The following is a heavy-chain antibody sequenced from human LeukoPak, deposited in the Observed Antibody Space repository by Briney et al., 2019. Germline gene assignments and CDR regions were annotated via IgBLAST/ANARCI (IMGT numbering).Heavy chain of an antibody. V-gene: IGHV5-51*01. CDR1: GYSFTSYW. CDR3: ASPGIAVAEDDAFDI. D-gene: IGHD6-19*01. CDR2: IYPGDSDT. Sequence: GESLKISCKGSGYSFTSYWIGWVRQMPGKGLEWMGIIYPGDSDTRYGPSFQGQVTISADKSISTAYLQWSSLKASDTAMYYCASPGIAVAEDDAFDIWGQGTMVTVSS. J-gene: IGHJ3*02.